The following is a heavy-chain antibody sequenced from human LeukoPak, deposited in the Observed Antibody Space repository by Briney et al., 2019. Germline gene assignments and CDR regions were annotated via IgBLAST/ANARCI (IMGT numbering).Heavy chain of an antibody. CDR2: INPSGGST. V-gene: IGHV1-46*01. J-gene: IGHJ3*02. D-gene: IGHD3-22*01. CDR3: ARIPYYYDSSGNDAFDI. Sequence: ASVKVSCKASGYTFTSYYMHWVRQAPGQGLEWMGIINPSGGSTSYAQKFQSRVTMTRDTSTSTVYMELSSLRSEDTAVYYCARIPYYYDSSGNDAFDIWGQGTMVTVSS. CDR1: GYTFTSYY.